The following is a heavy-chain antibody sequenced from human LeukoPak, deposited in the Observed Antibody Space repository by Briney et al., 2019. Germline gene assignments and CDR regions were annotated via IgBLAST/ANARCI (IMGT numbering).Heavy chain of an antibody. CDR3: AKDSSGYYRRGSFDY. Sequence: PGRSLRLSCAASGFTFSSYEMNWVRQAPGKGLEWVSYISSSGSTIYYADSVKGRFTISRDNSKNTLYLQMNSLRGEDTAVYYCAKDSSGYYRRGSFDYWGQGTLVTVSS. J-gene: IGHJ4*02. D-gene: IGHD3-22*01. CDR2: ISSSGSTI. CDR1: GFTFSSYE. V-gene: IGHV3-48*03.